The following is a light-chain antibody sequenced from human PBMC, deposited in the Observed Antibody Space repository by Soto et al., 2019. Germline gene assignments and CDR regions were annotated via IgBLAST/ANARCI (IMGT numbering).Light chain of an antibody. CDR3: QQRDTLLT. CDR1: QDISIY. Sequence: DIQMTQSPSSLSASVGDRVTITCQASQDISIYLNWYKQRPGKAPEVLIYDASNLERGVPSRFSGSGSGTDFTLTXXXXXXXXXATYYCQQRDTLLTFGGGT. V-gene: IGKV1-33*01. CDR2: DAS. J-gene: IGKJ4*01.